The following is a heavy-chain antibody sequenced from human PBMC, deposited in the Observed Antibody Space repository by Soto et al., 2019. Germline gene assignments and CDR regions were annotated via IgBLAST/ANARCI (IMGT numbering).Heavy chain of an antibody. Sequence: QVQLVESGGGVVQPGRSLRLSCAASGFTFSSYGMHWVRQAPGKGLEWVAVISYDGSNKYYADSVKGRFTISRDNSKNTLYLQMNSLRAEDTAVYYCAKDRLVRWGYGMDVWGQGTTVTVSS. CDR3: AKDRLVRWGYGMDV. D-gene: IGHD2-8*02. CDR2: ISYDGSNK. J-gene: IGHJ6*02. CDR1: GFTFSSYG. V-gene: IGHV3-30*18.